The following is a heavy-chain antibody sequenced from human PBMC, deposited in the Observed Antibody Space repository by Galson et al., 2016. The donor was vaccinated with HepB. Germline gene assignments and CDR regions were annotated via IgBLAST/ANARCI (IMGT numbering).Heavy chain of an antibody. Sequence: SETLSLTCTVSGGSVSSGSYYWSWIRQPPGKGLEWIGYIYYSGSTNYNPSLKSRVTISVDTSKNQFSLKLSSVTAADTAVYYCARGELPAGYYPIYYYYGMDVWGQGTTVTVSS. CDR3: ARGELPAGYYPIYYYYGMDV. CDR1: GGSVSSGSYY. V-gene: IGHV4-61*01. J-gene: IGHJ6*02. CDR2: IYYSGST. D-gene: IGHD3-22*01.